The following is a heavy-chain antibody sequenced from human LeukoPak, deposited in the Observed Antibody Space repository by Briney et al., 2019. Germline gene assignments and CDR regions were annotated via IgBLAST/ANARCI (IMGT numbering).Heavy chain of an antibody. CDR3: AKDLPQLGELLTSGFDS. V-gene: IGHV3-9*01. Sequence: PGRSLRLSCAASGFTFDDYAMHWVRQVSGKGLEWVSSLTWNSGTVAYADSVKGRFTISRDNAKNSLCLQMNSLRPEDTALYYCAKDLPQLGELLTSGFDSWGQGTLVTVSS. J-gene: IGHJ4*02. CDR2: LTWNSGTV. CDR1: GFTFDDYA. D-gene: IGHD3-10*01.